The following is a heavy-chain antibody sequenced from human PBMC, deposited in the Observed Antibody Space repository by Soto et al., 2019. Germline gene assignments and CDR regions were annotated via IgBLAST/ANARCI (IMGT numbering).Heavy chain of an antibody. J-gene: IGHJ4*02. CDR3: ARGDYTVTFDC. V-gene: IGHV4-34*01. D-gene: IGHD4-17*01. Sequence: SETLSLTCAVYGGSFSGYYWSWIRQPPGKGLEWIGEINHSGSTNYNPSLKSRVTISVDTSKNQFSLKLSSVTAADTAVYYCARGDYTVTFDCWGQGTLVTVSS. CDR2: INHSGST. CDR1: GGSFSGYY.